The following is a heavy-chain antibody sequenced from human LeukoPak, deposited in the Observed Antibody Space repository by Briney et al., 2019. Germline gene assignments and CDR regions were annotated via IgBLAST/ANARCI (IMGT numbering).Heavy chain of an antibody. CDR1: GYTFTSYD. CDR2: MNPNSGNT. J-gene: IGHJ4*02. Sequence: ASVKVSCKASGYTFTSYDINWVRQATGQGLEWMGWMNPNSGNTGYAQKFQGRVTMTRNTSISTAYMELSSLRSEDTAVYYCARGHERLDAFDIWGQGTLVTVSS. CDR3: ARGHERLDAFDI. D-gene: IGHD3-16*01. V-gene: IGHV1-8*01.